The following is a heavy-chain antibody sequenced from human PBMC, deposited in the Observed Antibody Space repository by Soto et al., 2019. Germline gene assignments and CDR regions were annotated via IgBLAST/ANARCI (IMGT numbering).Heavy chain of an antibody. CDR1: GYTFTSYY. J-gene: IGHJ4*02. Sequence: ASVKVSCKASGYTFTSYYMHWVREAPGQGLEWMGIINPSGGSTSYAQKFQGRVTMTRDTSTSTVYMELSSLRSEDTAVYYCARDPNVYDSSGYYPSSLFDYWGQGTLVTVSS. CDR2: INPSGGST. D-gene: IGHD3-22*01. V-gene: IGHV1-46*01. CDR3: ARDPNVYDSSGYYPSSLFDY.